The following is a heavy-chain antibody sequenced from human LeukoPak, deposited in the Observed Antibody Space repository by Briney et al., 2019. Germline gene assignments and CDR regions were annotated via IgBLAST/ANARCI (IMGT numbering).Heavy chain of an antibody. CDR3: ARVTITLVRGVPSPRNYYYYGMDV. CDR1: GGSISSGDYY. Sequence: SETLSLTCTVSGGSISSGDYYWSWIRQPPGKGLQWIAYIYYTRSTYYNPSLKSRVTISVDTSKNQFSLKLSSVTAADTAVYYCARVTITLVRGVPSPRNYYYYGMDVWGKGTTVTVSS. J-gene: IGHJ6*04. V-gene: IGHV4-30-4*01. D-gene: IGHD3-10*01. CDR2: IYYTRST.